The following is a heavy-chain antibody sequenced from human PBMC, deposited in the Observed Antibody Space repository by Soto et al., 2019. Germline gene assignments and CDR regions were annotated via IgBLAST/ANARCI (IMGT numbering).Heavy chain of an antibody. CDR3: ARDLHYYDSSGYHYYFDY. J-gene: IGHJ4*02. Sequence: GGSLRLSCAASGFTFSSYGMHWVRQAPGKGLEWVAVIWYDGSNKYYADSVKGRFTISRDNSKNTLYLQMNSLRAEDTAVYYCARDLHYYDSSGYHYYFDYWGQGTLVTVSS. CDR1: GFTFSSYG. V-gene: IGHV3-33*01. D-gene: IGHD3-22*01. CDR2: IWYDGSNK.